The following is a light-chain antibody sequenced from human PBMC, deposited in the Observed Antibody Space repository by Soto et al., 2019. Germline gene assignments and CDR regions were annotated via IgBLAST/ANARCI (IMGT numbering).Light chain of an antibody. Sequence: EIVLTQSPGTLSLYTGERATLSFRASQSVSNNYLAWYQQKPGQAPRLVISGASNRATAIPDRFSGSGSGTDFTLTISSLESEDFGLYYCHQYDILGTFGQGTKVDIK. CDR3: HQYDILGT. J-gene: IGKJ1*01. V-gene: IGKV3-20*01. CDR2: GAS. CDR1: QSVSNNY.